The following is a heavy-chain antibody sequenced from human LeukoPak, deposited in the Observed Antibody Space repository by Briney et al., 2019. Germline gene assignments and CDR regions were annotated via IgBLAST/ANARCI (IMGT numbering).Heavy chain of an antibody. D-gene: IGHD4-23*01. J-gene: IGHJ5*02. Sequence: ASVKVSCKASGYTSTGYYMHWVRQAPGQGLEWMGWINPNSGGTNYAQKFQGRVTMTRDTSISTAYMELSRLRSDDTAVYYCARVRYGGRLFDPWGQGTLVTVSS. CDR1: GYTSTGYY. CDR3: ARVRYGGRLFDP. CDR2: INPNSGGT. V-gene: IGHV1-2*02.